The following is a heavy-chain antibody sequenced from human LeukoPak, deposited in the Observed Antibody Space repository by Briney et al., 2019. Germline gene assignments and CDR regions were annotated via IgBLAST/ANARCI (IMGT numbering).Heavy chain of an antibody. J-gene: IGHJ6*03. CDR3: ARGAGSRHSLYYYGSGSYSGYYYYMDV. CDR2: IYPSGST. CDR1: GASLSSGSYY. Sequence: SETLSLTCTVSGASLSSGSYYWSWIRQPAGKGLEWIGRIYPSGSTDYNPSLKSRVTISIDTSKNQFSLKQSSVTAADTAVYYCARGAGSRHSLYYYGSGSYSGYYYYMDVWGKGTTVTISS. V-gene: IGHV4-61*02. D-gene: IGHD3-10*01.